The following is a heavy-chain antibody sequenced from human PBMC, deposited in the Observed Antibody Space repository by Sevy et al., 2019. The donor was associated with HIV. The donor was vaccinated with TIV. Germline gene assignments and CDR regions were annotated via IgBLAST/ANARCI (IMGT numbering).Heavy chain of an antibody. CDR1: GGTFSSYG. CDR3: ARDRGDNNYPLYYYMDV. D-gene: IGHD4-4*01. Sequence: ASVKVSCKASGGTFSSYGVSWVRQAPGQGLEWMGGIIPIFGTTNYAQKFQGRVTITADQSTSTAYMELSSLSSEDTAVYYCARDRGDNNYPLYYYMDVWGKGTTVTVS. J-gene: IGHJ6*03. CDR2: IIPIFGTT. V-gene: IGHV1-69*13.